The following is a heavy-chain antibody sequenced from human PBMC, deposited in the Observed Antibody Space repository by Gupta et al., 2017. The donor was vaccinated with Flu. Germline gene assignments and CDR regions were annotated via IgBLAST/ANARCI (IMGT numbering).Heavy chain of an antibody. CDR2: FYYTRRT. Sequence: SPGKGLGWIGTFYYTRRTCFKPSLKSRVNITVDTSTSHFSMRLGSVSAADTGVYYCARIVGAVNGAGSWFDPWGQGTLVTVSS. D-gene: IGHD3-10*01. J-gene: IGHJ5*02. CDR3: ARIVGAVNGAGSWFDP. V-gene: IGHV4-39*02.